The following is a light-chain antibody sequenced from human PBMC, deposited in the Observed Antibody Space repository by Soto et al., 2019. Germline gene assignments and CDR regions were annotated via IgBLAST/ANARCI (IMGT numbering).Light chain of an antibody. J-gene: IGKJ2*01. CDR1: QRISTN. CDR3: QQDNIWPPYT. Sequence: EIVMTQSPATLSVSQGERATLYCNASQRISTNLAWYQQKPVQPPRLRIYGASTRATGISARFSGSGSGTEFTLTISGLQSEDCALYYCQQDNIWPPYTCGQGTKVEIK. V-gene: IGKV3-15*01. CDR2: GAS.